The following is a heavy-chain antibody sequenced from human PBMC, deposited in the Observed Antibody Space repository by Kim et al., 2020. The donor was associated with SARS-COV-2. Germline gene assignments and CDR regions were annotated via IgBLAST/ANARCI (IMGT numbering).Heavy chain of an antibody. CDR3: ARESKDGDLWWFDP. J-gene: IGHJ5*02. Sequence: AQKVQGRVTMTRDTSISTAYMELSRLRSDDTAVYYCARESKDGDLWWFDPWGQGTLVTVSS. D-gene: IGHD2-21*01. V-gene: IGHV1-2*02.